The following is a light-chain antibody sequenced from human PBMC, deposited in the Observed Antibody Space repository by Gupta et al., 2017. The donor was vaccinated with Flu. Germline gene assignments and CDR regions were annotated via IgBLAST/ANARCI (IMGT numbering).Light chain of an antibody. Sequence: EVVLTQSPGTLSLSPGERVTLSCRASQSLSSTYVAWYQQKPGQSPKLLIFGASNRATGTPDRFSGGGSGTDFTLTTSRLEPEDFAVYYCQQYARSPKTFGQGTKVEV. CDR2: GAS. CDR1: QSLSSTY. CDR3: QQYARSPKT. V-gene: IGKV3-20*01. J-gene: IGKJ1*01.